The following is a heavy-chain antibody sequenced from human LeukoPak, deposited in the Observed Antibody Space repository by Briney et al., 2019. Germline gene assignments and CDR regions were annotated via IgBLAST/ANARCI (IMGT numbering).Heavy chain of an antibody. CDR1: GGSISSYY. CDR2: ISDIGSI. D-gene: IGHD4-4*01. J-gene: IGHJ6*02. Sequence: SETLSLTCTVSGGSISSYYWSWIRQPPGKGLEWIAYISDIGSINYNPSLKSRVTISLDTSKNQFSLKLSSVTAADTAVYYCARHPTTTVYIGFRDNNYVVDVWGQGTTVTVSS. V-gene: IGHV4-59*08. CDR3: ARHPTTTVYIGFRDNNYVVDV.